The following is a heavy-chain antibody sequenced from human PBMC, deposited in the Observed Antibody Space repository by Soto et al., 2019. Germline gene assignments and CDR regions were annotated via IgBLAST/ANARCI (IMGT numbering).Heavy chain of an antibody. CDR1: GYTFTGYY. CDR3: ARDYGAPTRDYYYYYMDV. V-gene: IGHV1-2*04. Sequence: QVQLVQSGAEVKKPGASVKVSCKASGYTFTGYYMHWVRQAPGQGLEWMGWINPNSGGTNYAQKFQGWVTMTRDTSFSTAYMELSRRRSDDTAVYYCARDYGAPTRDYYYYYMDVWGKGTTVTVSS. D-gene: IGHD4-17*01. J-gene: IGHJ6*03. CDR2: INPNSGGT.